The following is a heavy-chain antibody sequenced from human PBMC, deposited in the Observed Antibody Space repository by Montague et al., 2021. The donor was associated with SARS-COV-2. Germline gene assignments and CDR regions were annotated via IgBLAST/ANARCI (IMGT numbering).Heavy chain of an antibody. Sequence: SETLSLTCTVSGGSISSTSYYWGWIRQPPGKGLEWIGSIYYSGSTYYNPSLKSRVTLSVDTSKNQFSLKLSAVTAADTAVYYCVRQPGQWLPREWSWFDPWGQGTLVTVSS. CDR2: IYYSGST. D-gene: IGHD6-19*01. J-gene: IGHJ5*02. CDR3: VRQPGQWLPREWSWFDP. CDR1: GGSISSTSYY. V-gene: IGHV4-39*01.